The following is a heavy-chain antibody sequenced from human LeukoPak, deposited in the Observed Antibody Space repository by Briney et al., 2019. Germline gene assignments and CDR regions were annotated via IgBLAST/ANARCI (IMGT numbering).Heavy chain of an antibody. V-gene: IGHV1-2*06. Sequence: ASVKVSCKASGYTFTCYYMHWVRQAPGQGLEWMGRINPNSGGTNYAQKFQGRVTMTRNTSISTAYMELSRLRSDDTAVYYCARGRSVSSSFNWFDPWGQGTLVTVSS. D-gene: IGHD6-6*01. CDR2: INPNSGGT. CDR1: GYTFTCYY. CDR3: ARGRSVSSSFNWFDP. J-gene: IGHJ5*02.